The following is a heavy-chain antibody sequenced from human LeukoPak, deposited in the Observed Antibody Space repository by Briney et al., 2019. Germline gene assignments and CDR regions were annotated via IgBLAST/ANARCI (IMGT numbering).Heavy chain of an antibody. CDR1: GYTFTSYY. J-gene: IGHJ4*02. D-gene: IGHD6-19*01. CDR3: ARELRGIAVAGPTFDY. Sequence: ASVKVSCKASGYTFTSYYMHWVRQAPGQGLEWMGIINPSGGSTSYAQKFQGRVTMTRDTSTSTVYMELSSLRSEDTAVYYCARELRGIAVAGPTFDYWGQGTLVTVSS. V-gene: IGHV1-46*01. CDR2: INPSGGST.